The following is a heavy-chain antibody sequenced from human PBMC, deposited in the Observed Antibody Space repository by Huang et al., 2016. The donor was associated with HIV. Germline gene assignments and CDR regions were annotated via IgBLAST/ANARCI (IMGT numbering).Heavy chain of an antibody. J-gene: IGHJ6*02. D-gene: IGHD6-6*01. Sequence: QVQLVQSGAEVKKPGSSVKVSCKASGGTFSTYAISWVRQAPGQGLEWRGGIIPTFGPANYAQKFQGTVTITADEFTSTAYMELSSLRSEDTALYYCARGRTRSSLYDSYYGLDVWGQGTTVTVSS. CDR2: IIPTFGPA. V-gene: IGHV1-69*01. CDR1: GGTFSTYA. CDR3: ARGRTRSSLYDSYYGLDV.